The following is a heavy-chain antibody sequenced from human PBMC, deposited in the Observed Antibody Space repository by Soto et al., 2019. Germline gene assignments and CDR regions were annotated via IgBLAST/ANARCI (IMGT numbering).Heavy chain of an antibody. J-gene: IGHJ4*02. V-gene: IGHV3-21*06. CDR2: ISSTTHYI. CDR3: ARESEDLTSNFDY. Sequence: LRLSCAASGFTFTRYSMNWVRQAPGKGLEWVSSISSTTHYIYYADSMRGRFTISRDNAKNAVYLEMNSLRAEDTAVYYCARESEDLTSNFDYWGQGTLVTVSS. CDR1: GFTFTRYS.